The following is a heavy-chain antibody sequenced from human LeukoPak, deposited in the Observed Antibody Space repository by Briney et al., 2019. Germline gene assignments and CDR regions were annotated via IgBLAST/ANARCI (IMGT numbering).Heavy chain of an antibody. J-gene: IGHJ5*02. Sequence: PSETLSLTCTVSGGSISSENYYWTWIRQPPGKGLEWIGYIYYSGSTYYNPSLKSRVTISVDTSKNQFSLKLSSVTAADTAVYYCARVAAYYDILTGSTFDPWGQGTLVTVSS. CDR3: ARVAAYYDILTGSTFDP. CDR2: IYYSGST. V-gene: IGHV4-30-4*08. D-gene: IGHD3-9*01. CDR1: GGSISSENYY.